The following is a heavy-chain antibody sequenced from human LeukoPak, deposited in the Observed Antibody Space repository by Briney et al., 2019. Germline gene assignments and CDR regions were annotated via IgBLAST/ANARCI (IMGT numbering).Heavy chain of an antibody. J-gene: IGHJ4*02. CDR3: ARDIWYSSSWKYFDY. D-gene: IGHD6-13*01. Sequence: PGGSLRLSCAASGFTFSSYAMHWVRQAPGKGLEWVAVISYDGSNKYYADSVKGRFTISRDNSKNTLYLQMNSLRAEDTAVYYCARDIWYSSSWKYFDYWGQGTLVTVSS. CDR1: GFTFSSYA. CDR2: ISYDGSNK. V-gene: IGHV3-30-3*01.